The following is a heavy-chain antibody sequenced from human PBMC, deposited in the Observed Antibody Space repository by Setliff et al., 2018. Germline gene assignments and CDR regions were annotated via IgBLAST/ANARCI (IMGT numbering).Heavy chain of an antibody. CDR1: GASLSSGTYY. D-gene: IGHD1-1*01. J-gene: IGHJ4*02. CDR2: IYYRGDT. Sequence: SETLSLTCTVSGASLSSGTYYWGWIRQPPGKGLEWIGRIYYRGDTYYNASLKGRLTISVDTAQNQLSLRLTSVTAADTAVYYCARTGTYRYFDYWGQGALVNVSS. CDR3: ARTGTYRYFDY. V-gene: IGHV4-39*01.